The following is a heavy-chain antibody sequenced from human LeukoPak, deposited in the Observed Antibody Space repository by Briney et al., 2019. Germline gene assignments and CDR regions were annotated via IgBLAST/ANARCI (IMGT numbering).Heavy chain of an antibody. V-gene: IGHV1-3*01. CDR1: GYTFTSYA. CDR2: INVGNGNT. D-gene: IGHD2-2*01. Sequence: ASVKVSCKASGYTFTSYAMHWVRQAPGQRLEWMGWINVGNGNTRYSQRFQGRVTITRDTSASTAYMELSSLSSEDAAVYYCARELSNSEGWFDPWGQGTLVTVSS. CDR3: ARELSNSEGWFDP. J-gene: IGHJ5*02.